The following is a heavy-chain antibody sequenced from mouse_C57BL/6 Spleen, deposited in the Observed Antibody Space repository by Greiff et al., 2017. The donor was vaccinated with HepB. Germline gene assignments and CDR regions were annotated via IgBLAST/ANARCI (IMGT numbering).Heavy chain of an antibody. CDR2: IYPGGGYT. CDR1: GYTFTNYW. D-gene: IGHD1-1*01. CDR3: ARGGAKYYGSSLYWYFDV. V-gene: IGHV1-63*01. J-gene: IGHJ1*03. Sequence: QVQLQQSGAELVRPGTSVKMSCKASGYTFTNYWIGWAKQRPGHGLEWIGDIYPGGGYTNYNEKFKGKATLTADKSSSTAYMQFSSLTSEDSAIYYCARGGAKYYGSSLYWYFDVWGTGTTVTVSS.